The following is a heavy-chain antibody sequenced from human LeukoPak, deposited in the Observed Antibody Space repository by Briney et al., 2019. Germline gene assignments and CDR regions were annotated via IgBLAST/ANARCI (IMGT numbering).Heavy chain of an antibody. CDR1: GVTFSSYS. CDR3: AREFPSGGYYYMDV. J-gene: IGHJ6*03. D-gene: IGHD1-14*01. CDR2: ISSSSSTI. V-gene: IGHV3-48*01. Sequence: GGSLRLSCAASGVTFSSYSMNWVRQAPGKGLEWVSYISSSSSTIYYADSVKGRFTISRDNAKNSLYLQMNSLRAEDTAVYYCAREFPSGGYYYMDVWGKGTTVTVSS.